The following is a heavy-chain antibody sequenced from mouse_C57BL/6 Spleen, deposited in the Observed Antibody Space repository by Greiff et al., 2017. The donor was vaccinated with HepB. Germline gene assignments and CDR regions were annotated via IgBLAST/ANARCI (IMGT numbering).Heavy chain of an antibody. V-gene: IGHV1-55*01. J-gene: IGHJ4*01. Sequence: QVHVKQPGAELVKPGASVKMSCKASGYTFTSYWITWVKQRPGQGLEWIGDIYPGSGSTNYNEKFKSKATLTVDTSSSTAYMQLSSLTSEDSAVYYCARSSYGSTNYYAMDYWGQGTSVTVSS. CDR1: GYTFTSYW. CDR2: IYPGSGST. CDR3: ARSSYGSTNYYAMDY. D-gene: IGHD1-1*01.